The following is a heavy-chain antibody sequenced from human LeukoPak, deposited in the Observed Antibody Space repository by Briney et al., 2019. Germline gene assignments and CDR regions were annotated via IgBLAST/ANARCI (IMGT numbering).Heavy chain of an antibody. CDR3: ARGGSSGWYKNYYFDY. CDR1: GYTFTGYY. CDR2: INPNSGGT. Sequence: ASVKVSCKASGYTFTGYYMHWVRQAPGQGLEWMGRINPNSGGTNYAQTFQGRVTMTRDTSITTAYLEVSSLRSDDTAVYYCARGGSSGWYKNYYFDYWGQGTLVTVSS. J-gene: IGHJ4*02. D-gene: IGHD6-19*01. V-gene: IGHV1-2*06.